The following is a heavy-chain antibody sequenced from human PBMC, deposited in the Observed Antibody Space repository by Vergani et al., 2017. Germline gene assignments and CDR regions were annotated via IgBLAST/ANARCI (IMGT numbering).Heavy chain of an antibody. D-gene: IGHD1-26*01. J-gene: IGHJ3*02. CDR2: ISYDGSNK. CDR3: AKALGSGTHDI. CDR1: GFTFSSYG. V-gene: IGHV3-30*18. Sequence: QVQLVESGGGVVQPGRSLRLSCAASGFTFSSYGMHWVRQAPGKGLEWVAVISYDGSNKYYADSVKGRFTISRDNSKNPLYLQMNSLRAEDTAVYYCAKALGSGTHDIWGQGTMVTVSS.